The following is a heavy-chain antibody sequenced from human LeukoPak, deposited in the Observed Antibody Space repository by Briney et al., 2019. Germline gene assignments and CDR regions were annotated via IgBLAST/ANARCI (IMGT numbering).Heavy chain of an antibody. CDR1: GFTFSRYV. CDR3: ARDGPGIAVAGHFDY. Sequence: GGSLRLSCAASGFTFSRYVMHWVRQAPGKGLEWVAVISYDGSNKYYADSVKGRFTISRDNSKNTLYLQMNSLRPEDTAVYYCARDGPGIAVAGHFDYRGQGTLVTVSS. V-gene: IGHV3-30-3*01. D-gene: IGHD6-19*01. J-gene: IGHJ4*02. CDR2: ISYDGSNK.